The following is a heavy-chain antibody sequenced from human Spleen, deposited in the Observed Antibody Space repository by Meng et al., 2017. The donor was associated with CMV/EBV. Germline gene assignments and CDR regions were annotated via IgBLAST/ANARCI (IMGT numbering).Heavy chain of an antibody. CDR2: ISSSADTI. Sequence: GESLKISCAASGFTFSSYEMNWVRQAPGKGLEWVSYISSSADTIYYADSVKGRFTISRDNAKNSLYLQMNTLRADDTAVYYCASPERDIIILPANWGQGTLVTVSS. J-gene: IGHJ4*02. CDR3: ASPERDIIILPAN. V-gene: IGHV3-48*03. D-gene: IGHD2-2*01. CDR1: GFTFSSYE.